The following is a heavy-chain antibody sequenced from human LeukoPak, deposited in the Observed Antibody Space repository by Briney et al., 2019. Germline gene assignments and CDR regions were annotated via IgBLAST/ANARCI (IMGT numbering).Heavy chain of an antibody. D-gene: IGHD1-1*01. CDR2: ISYDGSNK. CDR1: GFTFSSYA. Sequence: GGSLRLSCAASGFTFSSYAMHCVRQAPGKGLEWVAVISYDGSNKYYADSVKGRFTISRDNSKDTLYLQMNSLRAEDTAVYYCARDGVPDYWGQGTLVTISS. V-gene: IGHV3-30-3*01. J-gene: IGHJ4*02. CDR3: ARDGVPDY.